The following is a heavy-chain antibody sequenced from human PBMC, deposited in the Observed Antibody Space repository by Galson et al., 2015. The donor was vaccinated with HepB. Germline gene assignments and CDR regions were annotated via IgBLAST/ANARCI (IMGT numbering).Heavy chain of an antibody. CDR3: AREFDVLTGGFDF. CDR1: GYTFTSYG. V-gene: IGHV1-18*01. J-gene: IGHJ4*02. CDR2: INPYNGNT. Sequence: SVKVSCKASGYTFTSYGISWVRQAPGQGLEWMGWINPYNGNTNYAQKLQGRVTMTTDTSTSTVYMELRSLRSDDTAVYYCAREFDVLTGGFDFWGRGTLVTVSS. D-gene: IGHD3-9*01.